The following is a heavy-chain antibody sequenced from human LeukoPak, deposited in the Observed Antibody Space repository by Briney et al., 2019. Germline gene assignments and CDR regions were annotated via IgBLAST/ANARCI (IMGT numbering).Heavy chain of an antibody. CDR3: ARRGYYDSSGYYAFDI. J-gene: IGHJ3*02. CDR1: GGSISSSSYY. D-gene: IGHD3-22*01. V-gene: IGHV4-39*07. Sequence: PSETLSLTCTVSGGSISSSSYYWGWIRQPPGKGLEWIGSIYYSGSTYYNPSLKSRVTISVDTSKNQFSLKLSSVTAADTAVYYCARRGYYDSSGYYAFDIWGQGTMVTVSS. CDR2: IYYSGST.